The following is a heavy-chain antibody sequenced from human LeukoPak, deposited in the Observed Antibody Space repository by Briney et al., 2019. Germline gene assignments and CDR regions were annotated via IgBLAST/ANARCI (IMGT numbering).Heavy chain of an antibody. CDR3: ARGPRGTHYYYYGMDV. CDR1: GWSFSGYY. CDR2: INHSGST. J-gene: IGHJ6*02. V-gene: IGHV4-34*01. Sequence: SETLSLTCAVYGWSFSGYYWSWIRQPPGKGLEWVGEINHSGSTNYNPSLKSRVTISVDTSKNQFSLKLSSVTAADTAVYYCARGPRGTHYYYYGMDVWGQGTTVTVSS.